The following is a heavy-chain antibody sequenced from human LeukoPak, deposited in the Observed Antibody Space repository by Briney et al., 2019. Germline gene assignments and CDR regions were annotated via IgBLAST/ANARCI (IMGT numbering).Heavy chain of an antibody. CDR1: GGSISSGGYY. CDR3: AREGPGIGWFDP. CDR2: IYYSGST. Sequence: PSETLSLTCTVSGGSISSGGYYWSWIRQHPGKGLEWIGYIYYSGSTYYNPSLKSRVTISVDTSKNQFSLKLSSVTAADTAVYHCAREGPGIGWFDPWGQGTLVTVSS. D-gene: IGHD1-14*01. J-gene: IGHJ5*02. V-gene: IGHV4-31*03.